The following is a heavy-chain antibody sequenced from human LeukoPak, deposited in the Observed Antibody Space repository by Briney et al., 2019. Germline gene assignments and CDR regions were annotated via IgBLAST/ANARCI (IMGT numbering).Heavy chain of an antibody. CDR3: ARDRRYYDSSAYIRGFDY. J-gene: IGHJ4*02. CDR1: GFTFSSNY. Sequence: GSLRLSCAASGFTFSSNYMSWVRQPPGKGLEWIGEIYHSGSTNYNPSLTSRVTISVDKSKNQFSLNLSSVTAADTAVYYCARDRRYYDSSAYIRGFDYWGQGTLVTVSS. D-gene: IGHD3-22*01. CDR2: IYHSGST. V-gene: IGHV4-4*02.